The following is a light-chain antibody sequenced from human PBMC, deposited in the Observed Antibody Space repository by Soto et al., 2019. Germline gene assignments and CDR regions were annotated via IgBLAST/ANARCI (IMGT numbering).Light chain of an antibody. Sequence: QSALTQPASVSGSPGQSITISCTGTSSDVRKYNLVSWYQQHPGKAPKFMIYEGSKRPSGVSNRFSGSKSGNTASLTISGLQAEDEADYYCCAYAGSYTLVFGGGTKLTVL. CDR3: CAYAGSYTLV. J-gene: IGLJ3*02. V-gene: IGLV2-23*01. CDR1: SSDVRKYNL. CDR2: EGS.